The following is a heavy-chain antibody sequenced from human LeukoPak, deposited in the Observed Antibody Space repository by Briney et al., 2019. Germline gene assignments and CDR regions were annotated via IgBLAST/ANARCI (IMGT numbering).Heavy chain of an antibody. CDR2: ISGGGGNT. J-gene: IGHJ6*02. CDR3: AKVPPGSYGYPYYGMDV. Sequence: GGSLRLSCAASGFTFSTSAMSWVRQAPGKGLEWVSAISGGGGNTYYADSVKGRFTISRDNSKNTLYLQMNSLRAEDTAVYYCAKVPPGSYGYPYYGMDVWGQGTTVTVSS. D-gene: IGHD5-18*01. CDR1: GFTFSTSA. V-gene: IGHV3-23*01.